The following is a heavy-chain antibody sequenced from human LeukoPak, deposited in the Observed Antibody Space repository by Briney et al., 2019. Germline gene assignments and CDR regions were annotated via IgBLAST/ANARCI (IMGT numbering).Heavy chain of an antibody. CDR1: GGTFISYA. D-gene: IGHD4-17*01. V-gene: IGHV1-69*13. J-gene: IGHJ3*02. CDR3: ASTTYGDYDAFDI. CDR2: IIPIFGTA. Sequence: SVKVSCKASGGTFISYAISWVRQAPGQGLEWMGGIIPIFGTANYAQKFQGRVTITADESTSTAYMELSSLRSEDTAVYYCASTTYGDYDAFDIWGQGTMVTVSS.